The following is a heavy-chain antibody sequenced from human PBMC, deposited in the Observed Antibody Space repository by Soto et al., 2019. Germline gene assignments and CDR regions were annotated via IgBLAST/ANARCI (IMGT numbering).Heavy chain of an antibody. CDR3: AKDHDSSGYFLYYYYGMDV. D-gene: IGHD3-22*01. Sequence: GGSLRLSCAASGFTFSSYGMHWVRQAPGKGLEWVAVISHDGSNKYYADSVKGRFTISRDNSKNTLYLQMISLRVEDTAVYFCAKDHDSSGYFLYYYYGMDVWGQGTTVTVSS. CDR2: ISHDGSNK. CDR1: GFTFSSYG. V-gene: IGHV3-30*18. J-gene: IGHJ6*02.